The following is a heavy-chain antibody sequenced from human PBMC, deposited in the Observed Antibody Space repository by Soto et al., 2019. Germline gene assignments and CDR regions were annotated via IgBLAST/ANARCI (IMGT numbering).Heavy chain of an antibody. J-gene: IGHJ4*02. CDR1: GGSFSGYY. D-gene: IGHD1-1*01. Sequence: SETLSLTCAVYGGSFSGYYWGWIRQPPGKGLEWIGEINHSGSTNYNPSLKSRVTISVDTSKNQFSLKLSSVTAADTAVYYCARVRHPELERRNDFDYWGQGTLVTVSS. V-gene: IGHV4-34*01. CDR2: INHSGST. CDR3: ARVRHPELERRNDFDY.